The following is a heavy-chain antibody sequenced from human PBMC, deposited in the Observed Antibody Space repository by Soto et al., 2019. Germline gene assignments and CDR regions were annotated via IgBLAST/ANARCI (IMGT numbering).Heavy chain of an antibody. CDR3: VRVVEDATRQTQSEP. CDR2: VYYSGGT. CDR1: VVGIYEVDAF. Sequence: SGTLCRTCDCSVVGIYEVDAFLCLFRQPPWSGLEFLGRVYYSGGTYYNPSLKSRVTVSVETSKNQVSMRVRSVTVADTAMYYCVRVVEDATRQTQSEPWGKRTVVKVXS. J-gene: IGHJ5*02. D-gene: IGHD2-21*01. V-gene: IGHV4-30-2*03.